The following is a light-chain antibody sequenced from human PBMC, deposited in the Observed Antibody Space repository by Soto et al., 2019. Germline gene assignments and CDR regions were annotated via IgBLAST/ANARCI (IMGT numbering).Light chain of an antibody. CDR1: QTVLHNSNNHNY. J-gene: IGKJ4*01. CDR2: WAS. Sequence: IVMMQSPDSLAVSLGETATINCKSSQTVLHNSNNHNYVAWYQHKPGQPPKVLIYWASTRASGVPDRFSGSGSGTDFTLTITSLQADDVAIYYCQQYSELPLTFGGGTKVEIK. V-gene: IGKV4-1*01. CDR3: QQYSELPLT.